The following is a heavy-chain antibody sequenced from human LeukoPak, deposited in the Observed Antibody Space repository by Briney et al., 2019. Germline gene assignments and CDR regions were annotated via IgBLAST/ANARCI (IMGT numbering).Heavy chain of an antibody. CDR1: RGTFSSYA. D-gene: IGHD2-8*02. Sequence: SVKVSCKASRGTFSSYAISWVRQAPGQGLGWMGGIIPIFGTANYAQKFQGRVTITADESTSTAYMELSSLRSEDTAVYYCARDHTGWFDPWGQGTLVTVSS. CDR2: IIPIFGTA. CDR3: ARDHTGWFDP. J-gene: IGHJ5*02. V-gene: IGHV1-69*13.